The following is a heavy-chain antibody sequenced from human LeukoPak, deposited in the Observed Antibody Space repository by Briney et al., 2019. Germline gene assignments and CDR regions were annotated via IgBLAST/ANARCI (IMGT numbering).Heavy chain of an antibody. CDR2: ISSNGSTI. CDR3: ARDEGYRTTGAFDY. D-gene: IGHD1-1*01. Sequence: GGSLILSCASSGFTFSSYERNWGRQAPGKGLEMVSYISSNGSTIYYAASQKGRFTISRDNAKNSLYLQMNRLRGEDTAVDYWARDEGYRTTGAFDYWGQGTLVTVSS. V-gene: IGHV3-48*03. J-gene: IGHJ4*02. CDR1: GFTFSSYE.